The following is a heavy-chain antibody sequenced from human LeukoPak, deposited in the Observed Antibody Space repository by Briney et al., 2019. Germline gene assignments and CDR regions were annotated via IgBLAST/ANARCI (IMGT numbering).Heavy chain of an antibody. J-gene: IGHJ6*02. CDR3: ARDMYYGSGTPMQYGMDV. CDR2: ITPSDSTI. V-gene: IGHV3-11*01. D-gene: IGHD3-10*01. Sequence: PGGSLRLSCAASGFTFSDYYMSWVRQAPGKGLEWVSYITPSDSTIYYADSVKGRFTISRDNARNSLYLQMNSLRAEDTALYYCARDMYYGSGTPMQYGMDVWGQGTTVTVSS. CDR1: GFTFSDYY.